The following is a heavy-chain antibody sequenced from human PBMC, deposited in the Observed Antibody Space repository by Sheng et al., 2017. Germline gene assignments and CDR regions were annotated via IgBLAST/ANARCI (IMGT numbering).Heavy chain of an antibody. CDR3: ARPNWNQRGSFDY. J-gene: IGHJ4*02. D-gene: IGHD1-1*01. Sequence: QLQLQESGPGLVKPSETLSLTCTVSGGSISSSSYYWGWIRQPPGKGLEWIGSIYYSGSHLLQPALKSRVTISVDTSKNQFSLKLSSVTAADTAVYYCARPNWNQRGSFDYWGQGTLVTVSS. V-gene: IGHV4-39*01. CDR1: GGSISSSSYY. CDR2: IYYSGSH.